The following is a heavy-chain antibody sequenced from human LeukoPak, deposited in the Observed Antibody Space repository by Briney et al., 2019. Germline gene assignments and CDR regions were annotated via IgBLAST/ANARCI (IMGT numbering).Heavy chain of an antibody. CDR2: INHSGTT. Sequence: SETLSLTCAVYGESFSGYYWSWIRQPPGKGLEWIGEINHSGTTNYNPSLKSRVTISVDTSKNQFSLKLSSVTAADTAVYYCAGFTITYNPFDYWGQGTLITVSS. CDR1: GESFSGYY. D-gene: IGHD3-10*01. V-gene: IGHV4-34*01. CDR3: AGFTITYNPFDY. J-gene: IGHJ4*02.